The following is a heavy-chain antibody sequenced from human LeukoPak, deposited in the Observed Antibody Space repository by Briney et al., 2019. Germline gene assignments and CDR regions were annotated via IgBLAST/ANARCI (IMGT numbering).Heavy chain of an antibody. CDR3: ARDAYTTTSNGLDP. Sequence: GGSLRLSCEASGFTFNKYWMHWVRQAPGKGLVWVSRITGDGSDIAYADSVKARFPVSRDDAKKTLFIQMTSLRVEDTAIDYCARDAYTTTSNGLDPCGQGALVPVSS. CDR1: GFTFNKYW. D-gene: IGHD4-17*01. CDR2: ITGDGSDI. V-gene: IGHV3-74*01. J-gene: IGHJ5*02.